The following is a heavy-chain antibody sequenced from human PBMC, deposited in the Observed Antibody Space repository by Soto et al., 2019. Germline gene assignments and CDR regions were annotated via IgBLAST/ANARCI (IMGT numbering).Heavy chain of an antibody. J-gene: IGHJ6*02. D-gene: IGHD3-3*01. CDR2: IYYSGGT. CDR1: GGSIISGGYY. CDR3: ARDSITIFGVVHYYYGMDV. Sequence: PSETLSLTCTFSGGSIISGGYYWSWIRQYPGKGLEWIGYIYYSGGTYYNPSLKSRVTISVDTSKNQFSLKLSSVTAADTAVYYCARDSITIFGVVHYYYGMDVWGQGTTVTVSS. V-gene: IGHV4-31*03.